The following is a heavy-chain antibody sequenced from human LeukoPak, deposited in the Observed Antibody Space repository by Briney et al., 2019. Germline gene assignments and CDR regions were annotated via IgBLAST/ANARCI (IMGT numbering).Heavy chain of an antibody. V-gene: IGHV1-69*05. CDR3: AKEGSSWHYMDV. Sequence: GSSVKVSCKASGGTFSSYAISWVRQAPGQGLEWMGGIIPIFGTANYAQKFQGRVTITTDGSTSTAYMELSSLRSEDTAVYYCAKEGSSWHYMDVWGKGTTVTVSS. CDR1: GGTFSSYA. J-gene: IGHJ6*03. D-gene: IGHD6-13*01. CDR2: IIPIFGTA.